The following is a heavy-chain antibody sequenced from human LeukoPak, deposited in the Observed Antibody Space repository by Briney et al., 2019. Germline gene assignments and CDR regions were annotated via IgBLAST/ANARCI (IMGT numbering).Heavy chain of an antibody. D-gene: IGHD5-12*01. V-gene: IGHV4-61*08. CDR3: ARERGYSGYAPRGGFDY. CDR1: GFSLSTSGVG. J-gene: IGHJ4*02. CDR2: IYYSGST. Sequence: SGPTLVNPTQTLTLTCTFSGFSLSTSGVGVGWIRQPPGKGLEWIGYIYYSGSTNYNPSLKSRVTISVDTSKNQFSLKLSSVTAAVTAVYYCARERGYSGYAPRGGFDYWGQGTLVTVSS.